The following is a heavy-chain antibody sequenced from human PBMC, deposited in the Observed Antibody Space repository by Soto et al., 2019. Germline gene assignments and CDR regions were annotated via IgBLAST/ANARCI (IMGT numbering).Heavy chain of an antibody. CDR1: GFTLSSYG. J-gene: IGHJ4*02. V-gene: IGHV3-33*01. Sequence: EGSLRLSCAASGFTLSSYGMHWVRQAPGKGLEWVAFIWHDGGNKFYAESVKGRFTISRDNSKNTLYLQMTSLSAEDTAMYYCARDGDVNTGFGKDYWGQGTLVTVSS. D-gene: IGHD3-16*01. CDR2: IWHDGGNK. CDR3: ARDGDVNTGFGKDY.